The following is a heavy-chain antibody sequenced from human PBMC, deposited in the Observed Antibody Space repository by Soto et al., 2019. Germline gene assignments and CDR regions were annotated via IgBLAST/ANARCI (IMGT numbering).Heavy chain of an antibody. CDR3: VRRGALTRSYYGSYLGY. V-gene: IGHV1-3*01. CDR1: GYAFRVYL. J-gene: IGHJ4*02. Sequence: SLNLARKGSGYAFRVYLSGCGRHAPGQSPEWMGWINPGNGNTKYSQRFQGRVTITRDTSASTAYMELSSLTSEDTAVYYCVRRGALTRSYYGSYLGYWGQGILVSGSS. D-gene: IGHD3-9*01. CDR2: INPGNGNT.